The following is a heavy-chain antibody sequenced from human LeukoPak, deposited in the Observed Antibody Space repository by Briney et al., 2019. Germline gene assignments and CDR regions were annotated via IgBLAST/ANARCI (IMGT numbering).Heavy chain of an antibody. D-gene: IGHD1-1*01. Sequence: PGGSLRLSCAASGFTFSSYDLSWVRKAPGKGLECVSAIRRGVGSTYYADSVKGRFTISRDNSKNTLYLQMNNLRADDTAVYYCAKKGQADDNGKPDWGQGTLVTVSS. CDR1: GFTFSSYD. V-gene: IGHV3-23*01. J-gene: IGHJ4*02. CDR2: IRRGVGST. CDR3: AKKGQADDNGKPD.